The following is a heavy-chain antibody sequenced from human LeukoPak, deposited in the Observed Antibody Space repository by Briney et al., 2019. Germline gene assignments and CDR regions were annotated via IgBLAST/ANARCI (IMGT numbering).Heavy chain of an antibody. J-gene: IGHJ2*01. CDR1: GYSISSGYY. CDR3: ARPLQLVLTDWYFDI. V-gene: IGHV4-38-2*01. D-gene: IGHD6-6*01. Sequence: SETLSLTCAVSGYSISSGYYWGWIRQPPGKGLEWIGSIYHSGSTYYNPSLKSRVTISVDTSKNQFSLKLSSVTAADTAVYYCARPLQLVLTDWYFDIWGRGTLVTVSS. CDR2: IYHSGST.